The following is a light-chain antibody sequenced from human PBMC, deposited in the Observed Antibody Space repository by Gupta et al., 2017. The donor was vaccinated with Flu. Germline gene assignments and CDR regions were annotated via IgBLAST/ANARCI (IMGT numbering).Light chain of an antibody. V-gene: IGLV2-14*01. CDR1: SIDLGGDKY. CDR2: EVT. CDR3: SSYTNTSTLVV. Sequence: SIDLGGDKYVSWYQQHPDEAPKHMNLEVTKRPSGISNRFADSKSSNTTSLTISDHQAEDEADYDYSSYTNTSTLVVFGGGTKLTVL. J-gene: IGLJ2*01.